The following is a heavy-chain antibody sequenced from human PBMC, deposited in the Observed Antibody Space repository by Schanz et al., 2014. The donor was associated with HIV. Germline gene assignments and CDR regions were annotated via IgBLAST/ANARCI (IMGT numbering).Heavy chain of an antibody. V-gene: IGHV3-33*08. J-gene: IGHJ6*02. Sequence: QVQLAESGGGVVRPGRSLRLSCAASGFTFDSFGMHWVRQAPGKGLEWVAIIWYDGSNKYYSEYVKGRFTISRDKSKNTLYLEMNSLRVEDTAVYYCARVALAVDGADYGMDVWGQGIMVTVSS. CDR1: GFTFDSFG. CDR3: ARVALAVDGADYGMDV. CDR2: IWYDGSNK. D-gene: IGHD2-2*01.